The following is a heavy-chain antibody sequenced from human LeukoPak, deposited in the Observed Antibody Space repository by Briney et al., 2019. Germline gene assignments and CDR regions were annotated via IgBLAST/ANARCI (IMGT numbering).Heavy chain of an antibody. CDR1: GFSLINYA. V-gene: IGHV3-23*01. CDR2: ITGSGTAT. D-gene: IGHD4-11*01. CDR3: AKDRTTTGLLLAGLIDY. J-gene: IGHJ4*02. Sequence: GGSLRLSCAASGFSLINYAMSWVRQAPGKGLGWVSAITGSGTATYYADSVKGRFTISRDNSKNTVYLQMNSLRAEDTAVYYCAKDRTTTGLLLAGLIDYWGQGTLVTVSS.